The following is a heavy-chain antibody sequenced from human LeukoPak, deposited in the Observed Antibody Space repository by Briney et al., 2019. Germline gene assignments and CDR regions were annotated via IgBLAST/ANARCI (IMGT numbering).Heavy chain of an antibody. Sequence: ASVKVSCKASGYTFTSYYMHWVRQAPGQGLEWMGIINPSGGSTSYAQKFQGRVTMTRDTSTSTVYMELSSLISEDTAVYYCARDRAFIAAAGYYFDYWGQGTLVTVSS. D-gene: IGHD6-13*01. CDR2: INPSGGST. J-gene: IGHJ4*02. CDR3: ARDRAFIAAAGYYFDY. CDR1: GYTFTSYY. V-gene: IGHV1-46*01.